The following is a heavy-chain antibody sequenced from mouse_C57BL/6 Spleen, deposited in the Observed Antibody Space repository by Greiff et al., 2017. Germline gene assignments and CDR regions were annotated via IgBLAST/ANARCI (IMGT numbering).Heavy chain of an antibody. J-gene: IGHJ3*01. CDR3: ARNWENDSWFAY. V-gene: IGHV1-75*01. CDR2: IFPGSGST. D-gene: IGHD2-13*01. CDR1: GYTFTDYY. Sequence: QVQLKESGPELVKPGASVKISCKASGYTFTDYYINWVKQRPGQGLEWIGWIFPGSGSTYSNEKFKGKATLTVDKSSSTAYMLLISLTSEDSAVYFCARNWENDSWFAYWGQGTLVTVSA.